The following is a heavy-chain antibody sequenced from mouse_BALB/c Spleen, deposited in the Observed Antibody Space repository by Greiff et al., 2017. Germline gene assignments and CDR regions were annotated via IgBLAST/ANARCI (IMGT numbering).Heavy chain of an antibody. CDR2: INPSSGYT. CDR1: GYTFTSYT. V-gene: IGHV1-4*01. D-gene: IGHD2-4*01. Sequence: QVQLKESGAELARPGASVKMSCKASGYTFTSYTMHWVKQRPGQGLEWIGYINPSSGYTNYNQKFKDKATLTADKSSSTAYMQLSSLTSEDSAVYYCARSDYDAGWFAYWGQGTLVTVSA. CDR3: ARSDYDAGWFAY. J-gene: IGHJ3*01.